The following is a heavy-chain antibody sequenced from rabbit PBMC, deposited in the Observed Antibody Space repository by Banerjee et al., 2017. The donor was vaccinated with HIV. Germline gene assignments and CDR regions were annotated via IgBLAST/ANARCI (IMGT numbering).Heavy chain of an antibody. CDR2: IYAGSSDST. CDR3: ARAYSGYDPITRLDL. CDR1: GLDFNSNHW. V-gene: IGHV1S45*01. D-gene: IGHD7-1*01. Sequence: QEQLVESGGGLVQPERSLTLTCKVSGLDFNSNHWICWVRQAPGKGPEWIACIYAGSSDSTYYASWATGRFTISKTSSTTVTLQMTSLTAADTATYFCARAYSGYDPITRLDLWGQGTLVTVS. J-gene: IGHJ3*01.